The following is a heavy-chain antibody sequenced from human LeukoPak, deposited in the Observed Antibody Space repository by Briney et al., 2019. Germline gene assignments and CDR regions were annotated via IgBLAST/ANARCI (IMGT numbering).Heavy chain of an antibody. CDR2: IYSCGST. CDR3: ARVNGEYYFDY. Sequence: GGSLRLSCAASGFTVSSNYMSWVRQAPGKGLEWVSVIYSCGSTYYADSVKGRFTISRDNSKNTLYLQMNSLRAEDTAVYYWARVNGEYYFDYWGQGTLVTVSS. J-gene: IGHJ4*02. CDR1: GFTVSSNY. V-gene: IGHV3-66*01.